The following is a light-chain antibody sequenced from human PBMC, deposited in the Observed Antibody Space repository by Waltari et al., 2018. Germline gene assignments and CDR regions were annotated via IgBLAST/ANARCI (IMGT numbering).Light chain of an antibody. Sequence: QSALTQPASVSGSPGQSITISCTGPNRDVCAYNYAPWYQQHPGKAPKLVIYEVGYRPSGVSNRFSGSKSGNTASLTISGLQAEDEADYYCNSYTTGKTQVFGTGTQVTVL. J-gene: IGLJ1*01. V-gene: IGLV2-14*01. CDR1: NRDVCAYNY. CDR2: EVG. CDR3: NSYTTGKTQV.